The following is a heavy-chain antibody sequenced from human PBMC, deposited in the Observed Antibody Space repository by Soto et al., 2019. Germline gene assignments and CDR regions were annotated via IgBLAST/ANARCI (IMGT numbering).Heavy chain of an antibody. D-gene: IGHD6-19*01. V-gene: IGHV3-30*18. CDR2: VSHDGRNT. CDR1: GFTFSDYA. Sequence: VQLVESGGGVVQPGRSLRLSCAASGFTFSDYAMHWVRQAPGKGLEWVAVVSHDGRNTHYADSVKGRFTISRDSSKKKVSLEMTSVRAEDTDVYYCAKGGRQWLVTSDFNYWGQGALVTVSS. J-gene: IGHJ4*02. CDR3: AKGGRQWLVTSDFNY.